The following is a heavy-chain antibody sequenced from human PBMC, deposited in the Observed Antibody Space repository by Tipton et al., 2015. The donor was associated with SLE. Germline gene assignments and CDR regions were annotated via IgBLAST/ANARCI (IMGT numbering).Heavy chain of an antibody. CDR3: ARGKSSRFCDGGVYFDH. V-gene: IGHV4-4*01. CDR2: ISHSGNT. Sequence: TLSLTCTVSGVSISSRDYWSWVRQPPGEGLEWIGDISHSGNTTYNPSLGSRVTISVDKSKNQFSLRLNSLTDADTAMYFCARGKSSRFCDGGVYFDHWGQGSLVTVSS. CDR1: GVSISSRDY. D-gene: IGHD6-13*01. J-gene: IGHJ4*02.